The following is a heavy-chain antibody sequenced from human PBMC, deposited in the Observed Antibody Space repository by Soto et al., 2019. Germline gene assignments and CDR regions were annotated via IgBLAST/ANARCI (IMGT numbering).Heavy chain of an antibody. CDR2: INAGNGNT. J-gene: IGHJ3*02. Sequence: ASVKVSCKASGYTFTSYAMHCVRQAPGQRLEWMGWINAGNGNTKYSQKFQGRVTITRDTSASTAYMELSSLRSEDTAVYYCARGAATKIVVVMYDALEIWGQGTMVTVSS. D-gene: IGHD3-22*01. CDR3: ARGAATKIVVVMYDALEI. V-gene: IGHV1-3*01. CDR1: GYTFTSYA.